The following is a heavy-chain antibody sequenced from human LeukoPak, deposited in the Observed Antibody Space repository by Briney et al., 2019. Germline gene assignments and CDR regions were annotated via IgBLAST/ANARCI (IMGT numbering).Heavy chain of an antibody. J-gene: IGHJ4*02. V-gene: IGHV4-59*01. CDR2: IYYSGST. CDR3: ARVARGYGDYFFDY. Sequence: SETLSLTCTVSGGSIRSYYWSWIRQPPGKGLEWIGYIYYSGSTNYNPSLKSRVTISVDTSKNQFSLKLSSVTAADTAVYYCARVARGYGDYFFDYWGQGTLVTVSS. D-gene: IGHD4-17*01. CDR1: GGSIRSYY.